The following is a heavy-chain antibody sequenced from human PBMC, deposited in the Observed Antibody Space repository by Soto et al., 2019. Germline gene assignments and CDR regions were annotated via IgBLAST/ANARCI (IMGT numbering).Heavy chain of an antibody. CDR2: IYYSGST. Sequence: PSETLSLTCTVSGGSISSSSYYWGWIRQPPGKGLEWIGSIYYSGSTYYNPSLKSRVTISVDTSKNQFSLKLSSVTAADTAVYYCARGGVGGATYLDYWGQGTLVTVYS. D-gene: IGHD1-26*01. CDR3: ARGGVGGATYLDY. J-gene: IGHJ4*02. V-gene: IGHV4-39*01. CDR1: GGSISSSSYY.